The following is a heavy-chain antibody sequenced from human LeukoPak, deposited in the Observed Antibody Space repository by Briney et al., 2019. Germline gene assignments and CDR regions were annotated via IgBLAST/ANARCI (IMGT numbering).Heavy chain of an antibody. CDR1: GGSLSGHY. V-gene: IGHV4-59*11. Sequence: LETLSLTCTVSGGSLSGHYWSWIRQPPGKRLEWIGYVSYTGRTKYNPSLQSRVTISIDTSKSQFSLKLTSVTSADTAVYSCARLLDNDTSGDPDTFDVWGQGTTVIVSS. D-gene: IGHD3-22*01. CDR3: ARLLDNDTSGDPDTFDV. CDR2: VSYTGRT. J-gene: IGHJ3*01.